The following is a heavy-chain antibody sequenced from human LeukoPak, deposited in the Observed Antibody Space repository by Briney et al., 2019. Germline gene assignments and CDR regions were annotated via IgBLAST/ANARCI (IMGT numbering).Heavy chain of an antibody. J-gene: IGHJ4*02. CDR2: ISSSSGTI. CDR1: GFTFSSYS. V-gene: IGHV3-48*04. CDR3: ASLGSDCSSTSCQLDY. Sequence: GGSLRLSCAASGFTFSSYSMNWVRQAPGKGLEWVSYISSSSGTIYYADSVKGRFTISRDNAKNSLYLQMNSLRAEDTAVYYCASLGSDCSSTSCQLDYWGQGTLVTVSS. D-gene: IGHD2-2*01.